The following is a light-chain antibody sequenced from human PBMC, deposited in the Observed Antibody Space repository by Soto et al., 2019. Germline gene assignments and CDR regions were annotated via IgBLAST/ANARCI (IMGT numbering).Light chain of an antibody. CDR3: QQYGR. Sequence: EIVVTQAPGTLSLSPGERTTLSCSAGQSGSSYVAWYQLNTGQAPSLLIYGASSRATGIPDRFGGSRSGTDFTLTITRLEPEDFGVYYCQQYGRVGRGTKVDIK. J-gene: IGKJ1*01. CDR2: GAS. V-gene: IGKV3-20*01. CDR1: QSGSSY.